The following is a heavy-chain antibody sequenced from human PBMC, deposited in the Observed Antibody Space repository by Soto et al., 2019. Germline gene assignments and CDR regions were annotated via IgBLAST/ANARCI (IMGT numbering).Heavy chain of an antibody. CDR3: VKDGSSGWPYFDDMDV. Sequence: GGSLRLSCAASGFTFSSYGMHWVRQAPGKGLEWVAVILYDGSKKYYADSVKGRFTISRDNSKNTLYLQMSSLRAEDTALYYCVKDGSSGWPYFDDMDVWGQGTTVTV. J-gene: IGHJ6*02. CDR1: GFTFSSYG. CDR2: ILYDGSKK. D-gene: IGHD6-19*01. V-gene: IGHV3-30*18.